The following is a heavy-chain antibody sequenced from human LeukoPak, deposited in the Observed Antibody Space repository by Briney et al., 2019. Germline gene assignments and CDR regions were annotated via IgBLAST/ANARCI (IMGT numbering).Heavy chain of an antibody. J-gene: IGHJ6*02. CDR1: GFTFSDYY. Sequence: GVSLRLSCAVSGFTFSDYYMSWMRQAPGKGRVGVSYISSSGSTIYYTDSVKGRFTISRDNAKNSLCLQMNRLRAEDTAVYYCAIRREGNMAWGDGMDVWGQGTTVTVSS. D-gene: IGHD3-16*01. V-gene: IGHV3-11*01. CDR3: AIRREGNMAWGDGMDV. CDR2: ISSSGSTI.